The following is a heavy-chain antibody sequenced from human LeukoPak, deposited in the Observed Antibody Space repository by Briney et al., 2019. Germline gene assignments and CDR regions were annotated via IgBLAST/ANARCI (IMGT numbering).Heavy chain of an antibody. V-gene: IGHV3-7*01. CDR2: IKQDGSEK. J-gene: IGHJ3*02. Sequence: PGGSLRLSYAASGFTFSSYSMTWVRQAPGKGLEWVANIKQDGSEKYYVDSVMGRFTTSRDNAENSLYLQMNSLRAEDTAVYYCARPPDYTYDDAFDSWGQGTMVTVSS. D-gene: IGHD3-3*01. CDR3: ARPPDYTYDDAFDS. CDR1: GFTFSSYS.